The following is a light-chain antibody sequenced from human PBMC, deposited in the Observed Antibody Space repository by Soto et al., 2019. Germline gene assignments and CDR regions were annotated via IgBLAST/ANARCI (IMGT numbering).Light chain of an antibody. CDR1: SSNIGAGYD. V-gene: IGLV1-40*01. CDR2: GNS. Sequence: QSVLTQPPSVSGAPGQRDTISCTGSSSNIGAGYDVHWYQQVPGAAPKLLISGNSNRPSGVPDRFSGSKSGTSASLAIAGLQPEDEADYYCQSYDTSLSGLYVFGSGTKLTV. CDR3: QSYDTSLSGLYV. J-gene: IGLJ1*01.